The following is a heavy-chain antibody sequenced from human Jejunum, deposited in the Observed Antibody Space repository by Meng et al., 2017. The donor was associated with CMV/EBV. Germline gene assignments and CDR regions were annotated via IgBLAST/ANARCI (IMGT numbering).Heavy chain of an antibody. D-gene: IGHD2-8*02. CDR2: KSNDESNK. J-gene: IGHJ4*02. Sequence: GFVFNSYPMHWVRQAPGKGWGWLAVKSNDESNKHYTDAVEGHFTISKDTSKNTLYLQINGLRVKDTAVYYCARDSNYLNTRGSLDYWAREPGSPSPQ. CDR3: ARDSNYLNTRGSLDY. V-gene: IGHV3-30*04. CDR1: GFVFNSYP.